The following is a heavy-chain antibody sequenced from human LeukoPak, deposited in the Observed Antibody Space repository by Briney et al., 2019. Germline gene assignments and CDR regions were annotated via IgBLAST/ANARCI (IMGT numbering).Heavy chain of an antibody. J-gene: IGHJ4*02. Sequence: PSETLSLTCAVYVGSFSGYYWSWIRQPPGKGLEWIGEINHSGSTNYNPSLKSRVTISVDTSKNQFSLKLSSVTAADTAVYYCARAQDTATALGYLDYWGQGTLVTVSS. CDR3: ARAQDTATALGYLDY. CDR2: INHSGST. CDR1: VGSFSGYY. V-gene: IGHV4-34*01. D-gene: IGHD3-22*01.